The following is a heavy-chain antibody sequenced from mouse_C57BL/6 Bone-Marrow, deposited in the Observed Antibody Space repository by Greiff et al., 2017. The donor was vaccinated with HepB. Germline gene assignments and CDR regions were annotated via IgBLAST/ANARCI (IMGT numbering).Heavy chain of an antibody. D-gene: IGHD2-5*01. V-gene: IGHV5-4*01. Sequence: EVQGVESGGGLVKPGGSLKLSCAASGFTFSSYAMSWVRQTPEKRLEWVASISDGGSYTYYPDNVKGRFTISRDNAKNNLYLQMSHLKSKDTAMYYCAREDSNYWYFDVWGTGTTVTVSS. CDR2: ISDGGSYT. CDR3: AREDSNYWYFDV. J-gene: IGHJ1*03. CDR1: GFTFSSYA.